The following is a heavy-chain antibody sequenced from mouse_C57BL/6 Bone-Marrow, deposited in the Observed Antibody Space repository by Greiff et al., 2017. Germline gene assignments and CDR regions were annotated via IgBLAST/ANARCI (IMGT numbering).Heavy chain of an antibody. CDR3: ARGSYGSSYGNY. CDR1: GYTFTSYG. Sequence: VQLKESGAELARPGASVKLSCKASGYTFTSYGISWVKQRTGQGLEWIGEIYPRSGNTYYNEKFKGKATLTADKSSSTAYMELRSLTSEDSAVYFCARGSYGSSYGNYWGQGTTLTVSS. J-gene: IGHJ2*01. D-gene: IGHD1-1*01. V-gene: IGHV1-81*01. CDR2: IYPRSGNT.